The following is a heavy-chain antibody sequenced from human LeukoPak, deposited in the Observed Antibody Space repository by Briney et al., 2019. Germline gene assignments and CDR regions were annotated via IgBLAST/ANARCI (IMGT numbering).Heavy chain of an antibody. V-gene: IGHV3-21*01. J-gene: IGHJ3*02. Sequence: GGSLRLSCTASGFTFSSYTMNWVRQAPGKGLEWISSITSNSKYIFYADSLKGRFTISRDNAKNSLYLQMNSLRAEDTAVYYCARDTAFAFDIWGQGTMVTVSS. D-gene: IGHD2-21*02. CDR1: GFTFSSYT. CDR3: ARDTAFAFDI. CDR2: ITSNSKYI.